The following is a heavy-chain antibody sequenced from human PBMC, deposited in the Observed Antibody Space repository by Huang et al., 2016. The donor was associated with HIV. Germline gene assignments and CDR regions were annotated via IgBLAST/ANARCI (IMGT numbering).Heavy chain of an antibody. Sequence: QVQLVESGGGVVQPGRSLRLSCAASGFTFSNYGVHWVRQAPGKGLEWVAAISYDGSYQYYSDSVKGRFTISIDDSQNTLYLQMSSLRAEDTAVYFCAKDREDSAYQLDYWGQGTRVTVSS. CDR2: ISYDGSYQ. J-gene: IGHJ4*02. V-gene: IGHV3-30*18. CDR1: GFTFSNYG. CDR3: AKDREDSAYQLDY. D-gene: IGHD5-12*01.